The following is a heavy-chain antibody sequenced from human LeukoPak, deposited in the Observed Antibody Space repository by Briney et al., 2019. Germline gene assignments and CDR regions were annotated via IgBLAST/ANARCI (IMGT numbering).Heavy chain of an antibody. CDR1: GGSISSYY. D-gene: IGHD6-13*01. CDR3: ARLIHPYSSSWYFDY. J-gene: IGHJ4*02. Sequence: SETLSLTCTVSGGSISSYYWSWIRQPPGKGLVWIGYIYYSGSTNYNPSLKSRVTLSVDTSKNQFSLKLSSVTAADTAVYYCARLIHPYSSSWYFDYWGQGTLVTVSS. V-gene: IGHV4-59*08. CDR2: IYYSGST.